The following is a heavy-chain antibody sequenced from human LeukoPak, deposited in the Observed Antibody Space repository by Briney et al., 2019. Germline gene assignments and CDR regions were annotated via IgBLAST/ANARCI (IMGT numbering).Heavy chain of an antibody. V-gene: IGHV3-11*01. D-gene: IGHD6-13*01. CDR3: GRGLIAAARGTYGMDV. CDR1: GFTFSDYY. CDR2: ISSSGSTI. Sequence: PGGSLRLSCAASGFTFSDYYMSWIRQAPGKGLEWVSYISSSGSTIHYADSVKGRFIISRDNAKNSVYLQMNSLSAEDTAVYYCGRGLIAAARGTYGMDVWGQGTTVTVSS. J-gene: IGHJ6*02.